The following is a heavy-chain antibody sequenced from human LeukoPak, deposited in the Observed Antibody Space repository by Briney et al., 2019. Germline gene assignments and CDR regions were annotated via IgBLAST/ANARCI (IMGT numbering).Heavy chain of an antibody. CDR3: ARLILWRFKASDYYYYYMDV. CDR2: IKQDGSEK. CDR1: GFTFSSYW. V-gene: IGHV3-7*01. J-gene: IGHJ6*03. D-gene: IGHD2-21*01. Sequence: GGSLRLSCAASGFTFSSYWMSWVRQAPGKGLEWVANIKQDGSEKYYVDSVKGRFTISRDNAKNSLYLQMNSLRAEDTAVYYCARLILWRFKASDYYYYYMDVWGKGTTVTVSS.